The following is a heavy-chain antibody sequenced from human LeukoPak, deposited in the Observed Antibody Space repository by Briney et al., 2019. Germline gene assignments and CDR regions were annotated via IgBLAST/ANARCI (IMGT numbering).Heavy chain of an antibody. V-gene: IGHV3-48*03. D-gene: IGHD3-22*01. CDR1: GFTFSTYE. Sequence: GGSLILSCAASGFTFSTYEMNWVRQAPGKGLEWVSYISSTGSNIYYADSVKGRFTISRDNAKNSLYLLMNSLRTEDTAVYYCAATYYYDGSGDYWGQGTLVTVSS. CDR3: AATYYYDGSGDY. J-gene: IGHJ4*02. CDR2: ISSTGSNI.